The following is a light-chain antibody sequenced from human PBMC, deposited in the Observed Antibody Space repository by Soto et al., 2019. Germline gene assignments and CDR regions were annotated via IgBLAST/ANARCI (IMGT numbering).Light chain of an antibody. CDR2: DAS. V-gene: IGKV3-20*01. J-gene: IGKJ1*01. CDR3: QQYSRAPPT. Sequence: EIVLTQAPGTLSLSPGERATLSCRARQSVSSSYLAWFQQKPGQAPRLLIYDASSRATGIPDRFSGSGSGTDFTLTISRLEPEDFAVYYCQQYSRAPPTFGQGTK. CDR1: QSVSSSY.